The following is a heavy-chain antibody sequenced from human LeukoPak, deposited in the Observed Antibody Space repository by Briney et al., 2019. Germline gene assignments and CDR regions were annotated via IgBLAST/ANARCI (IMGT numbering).Heavy chain of an antibody. CDR2: ISYSGDT. D-gene: IGHD6-13*01. J-gene: IGHJ4*02. CDR1: GVSLTTYY. Sequence: SETLSLTCTVSGVSLTTYYWSWFRQPPGKGLEWIGYISYSGDTNHNPSLQSRITVSIDTSRNQFSLKLSSVTAADTAVYYCARGGSSLYGDSWGQGTLVTVSS. CDR3: ARGGSSLYGDS. V-gene: IGHV4-59*01.